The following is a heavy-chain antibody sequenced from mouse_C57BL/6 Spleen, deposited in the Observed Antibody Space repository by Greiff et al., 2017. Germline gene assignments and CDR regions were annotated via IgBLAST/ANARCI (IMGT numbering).Heavy chain of an antibody. CDR2: ISDGGSYT. V-gene: IGHV5-4*01. CDR3: ARDRDGYYLIPFGDY. Sequence: EVMLVESGGGLVKPGGSLKLSCAASGFTFSSYAMSWVRQTPEKRLEWVATISDGGSYTYYPDNVKGRFTISRDKAKNNLYLQMSHLKSEDTAMYYCARDRDGYYLIPFGDYWGQGTTLTVAS. CDR1: GFTFSSYA. D-gene: IGHD2-3*01. J-gene: IGHJ2*01.